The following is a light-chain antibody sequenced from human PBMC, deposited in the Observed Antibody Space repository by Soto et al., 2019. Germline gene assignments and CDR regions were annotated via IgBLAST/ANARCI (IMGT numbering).Light chain of an antibody. CDR1: SSDVGGNKY. V-gene: IGLV2-14*01. J-gene: IGLJ3*02. CDR3: SSYTGSATLVV. Sequence: QSALTQPASESGSPGQSITISCTGTSSDVGGNKYVSWYQQHPDKAPKLITYEVSNRPSGVSNRFSGSKSGNTASLTISGLQAEDEADYYCSSYTGSATLVVFGGGTKLTVL. CDR2: EVS.